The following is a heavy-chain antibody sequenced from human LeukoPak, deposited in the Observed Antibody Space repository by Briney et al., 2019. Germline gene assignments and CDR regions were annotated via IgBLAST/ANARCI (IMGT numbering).Heavy chain of an antibody. CDR2: INSDGINT. CDR1: FTFXNYW. D-gene: IGHD2-2*01. J-gene: IGHJ5*02. V-gene: IGHV3-74*01. Sequence: FTFXNYWMHWVRQAPGKGLVWVSRINSDGINTGYADSVKGRFTISRDNAKNKLNLQMNSLRAEDTAVYYCAXXXGXXYXXSXXWXXPWGQGTLVTVSS. CDR3: AXXXGXXYXXSXXWXXP.